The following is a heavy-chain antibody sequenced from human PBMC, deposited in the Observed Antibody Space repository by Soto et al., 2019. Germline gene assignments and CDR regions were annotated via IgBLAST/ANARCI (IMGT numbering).Heavy chain of an antibody. CDR1: GYTFTSYA. V-gene: IGHV1-3*01. CDR2: INAGNGNT. J-gene: IGHJ6*02. CDR3: ARDYDFWSGPDLNYGMDV. D-gene: IGHD3-3*01. Sequence: GASVKVSCKASGYTFTSYAMHWVRQAPGQRLEWMGWINAGNGNTKYSQKFQGRVTITRDTSASTAYMELSSLRSEDTAVYYCARDYDFWSGPDLNYGMDVWGQGTTVTVSS.